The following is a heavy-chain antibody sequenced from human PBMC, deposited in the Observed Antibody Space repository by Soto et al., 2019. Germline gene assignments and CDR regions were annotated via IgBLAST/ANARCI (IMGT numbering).Heavy chain of an antibody. J-gene: IGHJ4*02. V-gene: IGHV1-58*01. Sequence: PVKGSCKASGFTFTISAVRWVRQARGQRLEWIGWIVVGSGNTNYAQKFQEGVTITRDMSTSTAYMELSSLRSEDTAVYYCAADPGGSYQTFDYWGQGTLVTVSS. CDR1: GFTFTISA. D-gene: IGHD1-26*01. CDR3: AADPGGSYQTFDY. CDR2: IVVGSGNT.